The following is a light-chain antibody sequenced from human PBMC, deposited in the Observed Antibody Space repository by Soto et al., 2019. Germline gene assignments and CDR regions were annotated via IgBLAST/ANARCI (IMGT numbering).Light chain of an antibody. J-gene: IGKJ1*01. Sequence: IRMKQYPSTLSASVGDRVTISCRANQSISSWLAWYQQKPGKAPKLLIYDASSLESGVPSRFSGSGSGTEFTLTISSLQPDDFATYYCQQYNSYSPTFGQGSKG. CDR3: QQYNSYSPT. V-gene: IGKV1-5*01. CDR1: QSISSW. CDR2: DAS.